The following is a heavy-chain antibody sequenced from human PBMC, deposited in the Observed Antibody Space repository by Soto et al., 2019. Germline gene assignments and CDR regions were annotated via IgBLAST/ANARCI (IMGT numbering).Heavy chain of an antibody. CDR3: ARHAAYGDPESLFDY. Sequence: PGESLKISCKGSGYSFTSYWIGWVRQMPGKGLEWKGIIYPGESDTRNSPSFQGQVTISADKSISTAYLQWSSLNASDTALYYCARHAAYGDPESLFDYWGQGTLVTVSS. D-gene: IGHD4-17*01. CDR1: GYSFTSYW. CDR2: IYPGESDT. J-gene: IGHJ4*02. V-gene: IGHV5-51*01.